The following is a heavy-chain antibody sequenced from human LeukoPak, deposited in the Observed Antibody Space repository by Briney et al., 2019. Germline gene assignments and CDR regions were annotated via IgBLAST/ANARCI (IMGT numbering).Heavy chain of an antibody. CDR2: IKQDGSEK. J-gene: IGHJ4*02. Sequence: GGSLRLSCAAPGFTLSTASMNWVRQAPGKGLEWVANIKQDGSEKYYVDSVKGRFTISRNNAKNSLYLQMNSLRAEDTAVYYCARFTSKWELRAFDYWGQGTLVTVSS. V-gene: IGHV3-7*01. D-gene: IGHD1-26*01. CDR1: GFTLSTAS. CDR3: ARFTSKWELRAFDY.